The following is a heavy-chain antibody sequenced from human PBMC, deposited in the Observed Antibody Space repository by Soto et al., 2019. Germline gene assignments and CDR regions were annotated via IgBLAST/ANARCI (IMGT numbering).Heavy chain of an antibody. CDR2: IHYSGST. CDR1: GGSISSGVYY. Sequence: QVQLQESGPGLVKPSQTLSLTCTVSGGSISSGVYYWTWIRQHPGKGLEWIGNIHYSGSTDYNPSLXXRVTISGDTSKNHFSLRLISVTAADTAVYYCASISRRGFGSWGQGTLVSVTS. D-gene: IGHD3-16*01. J-gene: IGHJ4*02. V-gene: IGHV4-31*03. CDR3: ASISRRGFGS.